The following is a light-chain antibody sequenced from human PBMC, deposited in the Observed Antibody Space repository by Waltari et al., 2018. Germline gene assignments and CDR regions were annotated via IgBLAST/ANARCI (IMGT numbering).Light chain of an antibody. J-gene: IGKJ1*01. CDR2: SAS. Sequence: DIQMTKSQSSLSASVGDTVTVTCRTSQSVSNYVNWYQHKPGRAPRLLIYSASKLESGVPSKVSGNGSGTDFTLTIRSLQPEDFATYYCQQSYGVPNFGQGTKVEVK. V-gene: IGKV1-39*01. CDR1: QSVSNY. CDR3: QQSYGVPN.